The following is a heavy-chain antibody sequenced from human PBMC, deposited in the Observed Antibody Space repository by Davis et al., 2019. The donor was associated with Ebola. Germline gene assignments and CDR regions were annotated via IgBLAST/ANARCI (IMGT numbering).Heavy chain of an antibody. CDR1: GFTFSNAW. J-gene: IGHJ6*02. Sequence: GESLKISCAASGFTFSNAWMSWVRQAPGKGLEWVSGIIGSGITTYYADSVKGRFTVSRDNAKNTLYLQMNSLRAEDTAVYYCAREEVVPAAIWGNYYYYGMDVWGQGTTVTVSS. CDR2: IIGSGITT. V-gene: IGHV3-74*01. D-gene: IGHD2-2*01. CDR3: AREEVVPAAIWGNYYYYGMDV.